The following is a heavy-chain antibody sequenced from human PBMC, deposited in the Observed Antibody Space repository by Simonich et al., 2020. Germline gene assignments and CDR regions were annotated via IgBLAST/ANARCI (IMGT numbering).Heavy chain of an antibody. Sequence: VQLVQSVAEVKKTGASVKGSCRAYGYTFTGYYMHWVRQAPGQELEWCVWINPNSGGTNDAQKFQGRVTMTRDTSISTAYMELSRLRSDDTAVYYCARNGLVGILKAFDIWGQGTMVTVSS. D-gene: IGHD2-21*01. CDR1: GYTFTGYY. J-gene: IGHJ3*02. V-gene: IGHV1-2*02. CDR3: ARNGLVGILKAFDI. CDR2: INPNSGGT.